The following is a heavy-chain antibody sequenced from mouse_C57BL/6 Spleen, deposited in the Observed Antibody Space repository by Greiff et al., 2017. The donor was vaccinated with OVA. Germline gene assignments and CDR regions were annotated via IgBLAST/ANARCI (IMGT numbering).Heavy chain of an antibody. V-gene: IGHV5-17*01. CDR1: GFTFSDYG. CDR2: ISSGSSTI. Sequence: EVNLVESGGGLVKPGGSLKLSCAASGFTFSDYGMHWVRQAPEKGLEWVAYISSGSSTIYYADTVKGRFTISRDNAKNTLFLQMTSLRSEDTAMYYCATDLPGAYWGQGTLVTVSA. J-gene: IGHJ3*01. CDR3: ATDLPGAY. D-gene: IGHD2-1*01.